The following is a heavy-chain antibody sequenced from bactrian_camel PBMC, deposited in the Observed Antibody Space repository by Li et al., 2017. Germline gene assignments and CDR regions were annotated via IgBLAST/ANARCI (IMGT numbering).Heavy chain of an antibody. D-gene: IGHD1*01. J-gene: IGHJ4*01. Sequence: QVQLVESGGGSVQVGGSLRLSCVASGDTIGRYCMGWFRQIPDKERERVAAIYTGGGSTFYDDSVKGRFTISHDSTKNTLSLQMNDLKSEDTGMYYCAADGRVLCTPWGYCSDGAWAYTRWGQGTQVTVS. CDR1: GDTIGRYC. CDR2: IYTGGGST. CDR3: AADGRVLCTPWGYCSDGAWAYTR. V-gene: IGHV3S1*01.